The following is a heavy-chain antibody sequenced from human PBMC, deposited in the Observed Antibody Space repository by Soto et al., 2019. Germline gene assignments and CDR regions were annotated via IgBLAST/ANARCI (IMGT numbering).Heavy chain of an antibody. CDR1: GFTFSNAW. V-gene: IGHV3-15*01. CDR3: TLSPQDILTGYYSPSPEVDY. Sequence: GGSLRLSCAASGFTFSNAWMSWVRQAPGKGLEWVGRIKSKTDGGTTDYAAPVKGRFTISRDDSKNTLYLQMNSLKTEDTAVYYCTLSPQDILTGYYSPSPEVDYWGQGTLVTVSS. D-gene: IGHD3-9*01. CDR2: IKSKTDGGTT. J-gene: IGHJ4*02.